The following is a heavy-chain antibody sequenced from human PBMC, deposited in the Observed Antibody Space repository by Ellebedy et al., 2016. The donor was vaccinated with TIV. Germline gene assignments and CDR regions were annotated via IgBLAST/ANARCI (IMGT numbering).Heavy chain of an antibody. CDR2: ISRSSSYI. CDR1: GFTFSSYS. J-gene: IGHJ4*02. Sequence: GESLKISCAASGFTFSSYSMNWVRQAPGKGLEWVSSISRSSSYIYYADSVKGRFTISRDNAKNSLYLQMNSLRAEDTAVYYCARGSGWYYFDYWGQGTLVTVSS. D-gene: IGHD6-19*01. V-gene: IGHV3-21*01. CDR3: ARGSGWYYFDY.